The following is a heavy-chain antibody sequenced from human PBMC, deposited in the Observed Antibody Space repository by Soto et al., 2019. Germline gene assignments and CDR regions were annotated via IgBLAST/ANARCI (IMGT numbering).Heavy chain of an antibody. V-gene: IGHV3-23*01. CDR3: AKDALYDILTGYYRGYYYYGMDV. J-gene: IGHJ6*04. CDR2: ISGSGGST. Sequence: EVQLLESGGGLVQPGGSLRLSCAAYGFTFSSYAMSWVRQAPGKGLEWVSAISGSGGSTYYADSVKGRFTISRDNSKNTLYLQRNSMRAEDTAVYYCAKDALYDILTGYYRGYYYYGMDVWGKGTTVTVSS. D-gene: IGHD3-9*01. CDR1: GFTFSSYA.